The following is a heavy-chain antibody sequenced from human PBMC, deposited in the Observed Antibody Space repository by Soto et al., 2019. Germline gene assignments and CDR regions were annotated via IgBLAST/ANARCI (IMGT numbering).Heavy chain of an antibody. Sequence: QVQLVESGGGVVQPGRSLRLSCAASGFTFSSYGMHWVRRAPGKGLEWVAVISYDGSNKYYADSVKGRFTISRDNSKNTLYLQMNSLRAEDTAVYYCARSIYGPYYFDYWGQGTLVTVSS. D-gene: IGHD3-10*01. CDR2: ISYDGSNK. CDR1: GFTFSSYG. J-gene: IGHJ4*02. V-gene: IGHV3-30*03. CDR3: ARSIYGPYYFDY.